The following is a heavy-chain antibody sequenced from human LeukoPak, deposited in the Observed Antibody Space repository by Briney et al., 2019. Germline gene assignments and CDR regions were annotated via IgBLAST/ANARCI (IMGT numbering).Heavy chain of an antibody. CDR3: ARPGLPGIAMSAADY. V-gene: IGHV5-51*01. CDR2: IYPGDSDT. J-gene: IGHJ4*02. D-gene: IGHD6-19*01. Sequence: LGESLKISCTGSGYTFKYYWIGWVRQMPGKGLEWMGIIYPGDSDTRYSPSFQGQVTISADKSISTAYLQWSSLKASDTAMYYCARPGLPGIAMSAADYWGQGTLVTVSS. CDR1: GYTFKYYW.